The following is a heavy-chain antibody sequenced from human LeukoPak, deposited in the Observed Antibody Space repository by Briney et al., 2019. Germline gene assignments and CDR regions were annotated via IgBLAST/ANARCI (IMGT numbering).Heavy chain of an antibody. CDR1: GGTFSSYA. CDR3: AREGTVTTGFDY. V-gene: IGHV1-69*05. CDR2: IIPIFGTA. D-gene: IGHD4-17*01. J-gene: IGHJ4*02. Sequence: SVKVSCKASGGTFSSYAISWVRQAPGQGLEWMGGIIPIFGTANYAQKFQGRVTITTDESTSTAYMELSSLRSEDTAVYYCAREGTVTTGFDYWGQGTLVTVSS.